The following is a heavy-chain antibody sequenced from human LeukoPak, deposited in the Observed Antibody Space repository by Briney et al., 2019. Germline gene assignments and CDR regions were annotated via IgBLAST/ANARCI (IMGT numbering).Heavy chain of an antibody. V-gene: IGHV3-48*01. CDR1: GFTFSSYS. J-gene: IGHJ4*02. CDR2: ISSSSTI. Sequence: GGSLRLSCAASGFTFSSYSMNWVRQAPGKGLEWVSYISSSSTIYYADSVKGRSTISRDNAKNSLYLQMNSLRAEDTAVYYCARAGKWSSLGHLDYWGQGNPGHRLL. D-gene: IGHD2-15*01. CDR3: ARAGKWSSLGHLDY.